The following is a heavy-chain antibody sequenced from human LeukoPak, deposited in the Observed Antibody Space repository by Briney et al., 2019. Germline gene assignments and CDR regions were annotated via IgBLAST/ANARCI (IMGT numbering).Heavy chain of an antibody. V-gene: IGHV1-24*01. Sequence: ASVKVSCKVSGYTLTELSMHWVRQAPGKGLEWMGGFDPEDGETIYAQKFQGRVTMTEDTSTDTAYMELSSLRSEDTAVYYCARDLRAGYYDFWSGYRPPNTYYYGMDVWGQGTTVTVSS. D-gene: IGHD3-3*01. CDR3: ARDLRAGYYDFWSGYRPPNTYYYGMDV. CDR2: FDPEDGET. J-gene: IGHJ6*02. CDR1: GYTLTELS.